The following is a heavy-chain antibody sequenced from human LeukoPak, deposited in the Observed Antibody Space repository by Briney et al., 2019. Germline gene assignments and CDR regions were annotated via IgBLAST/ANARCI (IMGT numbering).Heavy chain of an antibody. J-gene: IGHJ6*03. CDR3: ARDSYSSSWYESYYYMDV. Sequence: GASVKVSCKASGYTFVSHGISWVRQAPGQGLEWMGWISVYNGNPNYAQKLQGRVTMTIDTSTSTAYMELRSLRSDDTAVYYCARDSYSSSWYESYYYMDVWGKGTTVTVSS. CDR2: ISVYNGNP. D-gene: IGHD6-13*01. CDR1: GYTFVSHG. V-gene: IGHV1-18*01.